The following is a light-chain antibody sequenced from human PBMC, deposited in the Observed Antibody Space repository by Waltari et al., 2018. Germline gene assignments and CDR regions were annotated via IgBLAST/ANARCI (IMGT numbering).Light chain of an antibody. J-gene: IGLJ1*01. CDR1: TFGEKS. CDR2: QDT. V-gene: IGLV3-1*01. Sequence: SSDLPQPPSVSVSPGQTATVTCFGGTFGEKSVSWYQQKPGQSPVWIIYQDTRRPSRIPGQFSGSKSGNTATLTISGAQSMDEADYYCQAWDISTIVFGSGTKVTVL. CDR3: QAWDISTIV.